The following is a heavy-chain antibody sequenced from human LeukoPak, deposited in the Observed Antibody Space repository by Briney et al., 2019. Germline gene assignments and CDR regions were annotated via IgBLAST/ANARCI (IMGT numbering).Heavy chain of an antibody. V-gene: IGHV1-18*01. CDR3: ARGIVGAPFDY. Sequence: GASVKVSCKASGYTFTSYGISWVRQAPGQGLEWMGWISAYNGNQGRVTMTTDTSTSTAYMELRSLRSDDTAVYYCARGIVGAPFDYWGQGTLVTVSS. CDR1: GYTFTSYG. D-gene: IGHD1-26*01. CDR2: ISAYNG. J-gene: IGHJ4*02.